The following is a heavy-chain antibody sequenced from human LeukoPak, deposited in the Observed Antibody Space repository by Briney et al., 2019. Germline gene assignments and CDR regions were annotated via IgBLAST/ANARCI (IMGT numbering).Heavy chain of an antibody. CDR2: VYYSGNT. D-gene: IGHD3-22*01. J-gene: IGHJ4*02. V-gene: IGHV4-59*08. Sequence: SETLSLTCAVPGGSISGYYWSWIRQPPGKGLEWIAYVYYSGNTNYNPSLKSRVTISMDTSKNPFSLTLNSVTAADTAIYYCARHLAGSGYQALDSWGQGTLVSVSS. CDR3: ARHLAGSGYQALDS. CDR1: GGSISGYY.